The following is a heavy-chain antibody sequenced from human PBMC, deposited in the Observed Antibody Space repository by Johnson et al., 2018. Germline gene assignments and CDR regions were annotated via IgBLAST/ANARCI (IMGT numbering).Heavy chain of an antibody. D-gene: IGHD3-22*01. J-gene: IGHJ6*02. CDR3: AGDLLENYYDSSGFPHYYYYGMDV. CDR1: GFTFSASW. CDR2: IKSAGSAR. Sequence: VQLVQSGGDLAQPGGSLRLSCAASGFTFSASWMSWVRQAPGKRLEWVGCIKSAGSARYYVDSVEGRFTISRDNSKNTVYPQMSSLRADDTAVYYCAGDLLENYYDSSGFPHYYYYGMDVWGQGATVTVSS. V-gene: IGHV3-7*01.